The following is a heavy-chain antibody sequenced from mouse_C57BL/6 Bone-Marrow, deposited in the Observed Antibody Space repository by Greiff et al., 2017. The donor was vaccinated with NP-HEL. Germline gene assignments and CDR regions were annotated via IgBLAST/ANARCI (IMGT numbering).Heavy chain of an antibody. CDR3: ARDPYYGSSYWYFDV. V-gene: IGHV5-16*01. CDR2: INYDGSSN. J-gene: IGHJ1*03. Sequence: EVMLVESEGGLVQPGSSMKLSCTASGFTFSDYYMAWVRQVPEKGLEWVANINYDGSSNYYLDSLKSRFIISRDNAKNILYLQMSSLKSEDTATYYCARDPYYGSSYWYFDVWGTGTTVTVSS. CDR1: GFTFSDYY. D-gene: IGHD1-1*01.